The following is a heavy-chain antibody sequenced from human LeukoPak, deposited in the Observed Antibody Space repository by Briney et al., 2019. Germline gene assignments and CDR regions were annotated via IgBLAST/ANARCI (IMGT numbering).Heavy chain of an antibody. Sequence: PSETLSLTCTVSGGSISSSSYYWGWIRQPPGMGLEWIGSIYYSGSTYYNPSLKSRVTISVDTSKNQFSLKLSSVTAADTAVYYCARRGSSSSDYWGQGTLVTVSS. J-gene: IGHJ4*02. CDR2: IYYSGST. D-gene: IGHD6-13*01. CDR3: ARRGSSSSDY. V-gene: IGHV4-39*01. CDR1: GGSISSSSYY.